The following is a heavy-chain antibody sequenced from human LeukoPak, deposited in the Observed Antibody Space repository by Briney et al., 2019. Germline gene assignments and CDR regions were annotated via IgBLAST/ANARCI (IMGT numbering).Heavy chain of an antibody. V-gene: IGHV3-43*01. CDR2: ISWDGGST. CDR3: AKDKGNRGYSYGFFDY. D-gene: IGHD5-18*01. Sequence: GGSLRLSCAASGFTFDDYTMHWVRQAPGKGLEWVSLISWDGGSTYYADSVKGRFTISRDNSKNSLYLQMNSLRTEDTALYYCAKDKGNRGYSYGFFDYWGQGTLVTVSS. CDR1: GFTFDDYT. J-gene: IGHJ4*02.